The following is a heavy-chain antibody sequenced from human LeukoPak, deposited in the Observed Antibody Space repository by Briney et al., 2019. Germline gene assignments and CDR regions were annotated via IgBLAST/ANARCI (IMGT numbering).Heavy chain of an antibody. J-gene: IGHJ3*02. Sequence: QTGMSLRLSCGVSGFTVSSNSMSWVRQAPGKGLEWVSVIYSGGTTSYADSVKGRFTFSRDNSKNTLFIQMNNLTAEDTAVYYCARVVAILAGRVDGFDIWGQGTMVTVSS. CDR3: ARVVAILAGRVDGFDI. V-gene: IGHV3-53*01. CDR2: IYSGGTT. CDR1: GFTVSSNS. D-gene: IGHD2/OR15-2a*01.